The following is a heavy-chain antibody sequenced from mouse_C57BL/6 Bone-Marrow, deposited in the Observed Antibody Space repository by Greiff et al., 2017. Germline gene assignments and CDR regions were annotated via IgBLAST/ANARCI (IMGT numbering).Heavy chain of an antibody. CDR2: ISSGGSYT. Sequence: EVKLVESGGDLVKPGGSLKLSCAASGFTFSSYGMSWVRQTPDKRLEWVATISSGGSYTYYPDSVKGRFPISRDNAKNTLYLQMSSLKSEDTAMYYCARQGIYYYGSSYDWFAYWGQGTLVTVSA. CDR3: ARQGIYYYGSSYDWFAY. V-gene: IGHV5-6*01. D-gene: IGHD1-1*01. CDR1: GFTFSSYG. J-gene: IGHJ3*01.